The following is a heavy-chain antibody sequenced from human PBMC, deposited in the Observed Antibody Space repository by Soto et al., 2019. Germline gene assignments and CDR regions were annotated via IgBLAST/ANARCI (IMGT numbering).Heavy chain of an antibody. Sequence: EVQLLESGGGLVQPGGSLRLSCAASGFTFSSYAMSWVRQAPGKGLEWVSAISGSGGSTYYAVSVKGRFTISRDNSKNTLYLQTNSLRADDTAVYYCAKALTWDYADYFDYWCQGTLVTVSP. J-gene: IGHJ4*02. CDR1: GFTFSSYA. V-gene: IGHV3-23*01. CDR2: ISGSGGST. CDR3: AKALTWDYADYFDY. D-gene: IGHD4-17*01.